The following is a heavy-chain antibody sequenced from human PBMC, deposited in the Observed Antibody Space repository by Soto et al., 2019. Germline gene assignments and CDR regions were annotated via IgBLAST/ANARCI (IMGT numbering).Heavy chain of an antibody. CDR3: ARRIAAAGTYSYYYYYMDV. D-gene: IGHD6-13*01. Sequence: SETLSLPCTVSGGSISSSSYYWGWIRQPPGKGLEWIGSIYYSGSTYYNPSLKSRVTISVDTSKNQFSLKLSPVTAADTAVYYCARRIAAAGTYSYYYYYMDVWGKGTTVTVSS. J-gene: IGHJ6*03. CDR1: GGSISSSSYY. V-gene: IGHV4-39*01. CDR2: IYYSGST.